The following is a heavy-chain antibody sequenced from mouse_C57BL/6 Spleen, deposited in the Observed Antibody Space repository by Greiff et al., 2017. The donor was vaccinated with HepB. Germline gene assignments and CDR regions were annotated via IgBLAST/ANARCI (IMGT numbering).Heavy chain of an antibody. CDR1: GFTFSNYW. CDR3: TGYGYHWYFDV. V-gene: IGHV6-3*01. D-gene: IGHD2-2*01. J-gene: IGHJ1*03. CDR2: IRLKSDNYAT. Sequence: EVKLMESGGGLVQPGGSMKLSCVASGFTFSNYWMNWVRQSPEKGLEWFAQIRLKSDNYATHYAVSVKGRFTITRDDSKSSVYLQMNNLRAEDTEIYYCTGYGYHWYFDVWGTGTTVTVSS.